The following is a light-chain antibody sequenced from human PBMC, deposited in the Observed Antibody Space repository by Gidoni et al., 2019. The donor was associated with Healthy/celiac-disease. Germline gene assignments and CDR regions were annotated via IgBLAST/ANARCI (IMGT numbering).Light chain of an antibody. J-gene: IGKJ2*01. CDR2: GAS. Sequence: EIVMTQSPATLSVSPGERATLSCRASQSVSSNLAWYQQKPGQAPRLLIYGASTRATGIPARFSGSGSGTEFTLTISSLQSEGFAVYYCQQYNNWPGTFXXXTKLEIK. CDR3: QQYNNWPGT. V-gene: IGKV3-15*01. CDR1: QSVSSN.